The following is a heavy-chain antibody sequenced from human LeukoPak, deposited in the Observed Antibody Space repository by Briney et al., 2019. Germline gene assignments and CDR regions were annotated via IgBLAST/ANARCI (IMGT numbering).Heavy chain of an antibody. J-gene: IGHJ6*02. V-gene: IGHV4-34*01. CDR1: GGSFSGYY. D-gene: IGHD5-18*01. CDR2: INHSGST. Sequence: SSETLSLTCAVYGGSFSGYYWSWIRQPPGKGLEWLGEINHSGSTNYNPSLKSRVTISVDTSKNQFSLKLSSVTAADTAVYYCARVPPTWIQLWFPRSGMDVWGQGTTVTVSS. CDR3: ARVPPTWIQLWFPRSGMDV.